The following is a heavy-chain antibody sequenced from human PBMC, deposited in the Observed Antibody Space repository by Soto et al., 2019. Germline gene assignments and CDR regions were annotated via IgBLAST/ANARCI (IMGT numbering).Heavy chain of an antibody. Sequence: SETLSLTCTVSGGSISSYYWSWIRQPPGKGLEWIGYIYYSGSTSYNPSLKSRVTISVDTSKNQFSLKLSSVTAADTAVYYCARLGCDSSSWLFAYWGKGSLVPVSS. V-gene: IGHV4-59*01. CDR2: IYYSGST. J-gene: IGHJ4*02. CDR1: GGSISSYY. CDR3: ARLGCDSSSWLFAY. D-gene: IGHD6-13*01.